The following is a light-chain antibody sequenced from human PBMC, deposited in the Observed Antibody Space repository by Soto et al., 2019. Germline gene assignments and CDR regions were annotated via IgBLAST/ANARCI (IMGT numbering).Light chain of an antibody. V-gene: IGKV3-20*01. J-gene: IGKJ2*01. CDR2: GAS. CDR1: QSVNNND. Sequence: EIVLTQSPGTLSLSPGERATLSCRASQSVNNNDLAWYQQKPGQAPRLLIYGASSRATGIPDRFSGSGSGTDFTLPISRLEPEDFAVYFCQQYASSPFTFGQGTKLEIK. CDR3: QQYASSPFT.